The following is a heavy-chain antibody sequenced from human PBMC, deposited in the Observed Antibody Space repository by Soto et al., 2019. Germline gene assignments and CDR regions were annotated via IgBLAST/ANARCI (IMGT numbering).Heavy chain of an antibody. V-gene: IGHV1-69*05. J-gene: IGHJ2*01. CDR2: IIPIFGTV. D-gene: IGHD5-12*01. Sequence: QVQLVQSGAEVKKPGSSVKVSCKASGGTFSNYPISWVRQAPGQGLEWMGGIIPIFGTVNYAQKFQGRVTXTSXXSXRTAYMELGSLRSEDTAVYYCARGNHRWLQLWYFDLWGRGTLVTVSS. CDR3: ARGNHRWLQLWYFDL. CDR1: GGTFSNYP.